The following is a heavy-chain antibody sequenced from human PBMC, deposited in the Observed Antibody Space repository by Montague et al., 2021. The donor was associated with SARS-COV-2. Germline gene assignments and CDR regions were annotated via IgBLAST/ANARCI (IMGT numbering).Heavy chain of an antibody. J-gene: IGHJ6*02. D-gene: IGHD3-10*01. CDR3: GLGRGFAVGNHYYYSYGLDV. Sequence: SETLSLTCTVSGGPIGSSSHFWGWFRQPPGQRLEWIGTISYSGSTYYSPSLKSRVIISADTSKNQFSLNLRSVTAADTAVYFCGLGRGFAVGNHYYYSYGLDVWGQGTTVTVSS. CDR1: GGPIGSSSHF. V-gene: IGHV4-39*07. CDR2: ISYSGST.